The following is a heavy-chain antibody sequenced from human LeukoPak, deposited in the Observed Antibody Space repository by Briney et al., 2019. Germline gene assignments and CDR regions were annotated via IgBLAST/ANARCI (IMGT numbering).Heavy chain of an antibody. J-gene: IGHJ3*02. V-gene: IGHV3-9*01. CDR1: GFTFDDYA. Sequence: PGGSLRLSCTASGFTFDDYAMHWVRQAPGKGLEWVSGISWDGGSIGYADSVKGRFTISRDNAKNSLYLQMNSLRAEDTALYYCARGHDAFDIWGQGTMVTVSS. CDR3: ARGHDAFDI. CDR2: ISWDGGSI.